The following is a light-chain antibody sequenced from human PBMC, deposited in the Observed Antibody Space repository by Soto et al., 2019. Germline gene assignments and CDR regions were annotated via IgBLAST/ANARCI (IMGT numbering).Light chain of an antibody. J-gene: IGKJ5*01. CDR2: GVS. V-gene: IGKV3-20*01. CDR1: QSVSGSF. CDR3: QQYGSSPPIT. Sequence: DIVLTQSPGTLSLSPGERGTLSCRASQSVSGSFLAWYQQKFGQAPRLLIYGVSTRATGVPARFSGSGSGTEFTLTISSLQPEDFAVYYCQQYGSSPPITFGQGTRLEIK.